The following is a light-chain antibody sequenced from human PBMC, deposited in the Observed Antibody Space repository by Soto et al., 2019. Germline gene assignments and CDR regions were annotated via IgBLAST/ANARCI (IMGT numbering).Light chain of an antibody. CDR1: SSDVGGYNY. CDR2: EVS. V-gene: IGLV2-14*01. J-gene: IGLJ1*01. CDR3: SSYTSSSSLYV. Sequence: QSALTQPASVSGSPGQSITISCTGTSSDVGGYNYVSWYQQHPGTAPKLMIYEVSNRPSGLSNRFSGSKSGNTASLTISGLQAEDEADYYCSSYTSSSSLYVFGTGTKLTVV.